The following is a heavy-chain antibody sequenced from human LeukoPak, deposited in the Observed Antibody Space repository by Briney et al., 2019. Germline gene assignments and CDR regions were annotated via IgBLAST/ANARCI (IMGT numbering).Heavy chain of an antibody. V-gene: IGHV4-38-2*01. J-gene: IGHJ6*03. CDR1: GYSISNGYY. CDR2: LYHSDSA. CDR3: ARQHDSYYYYYIDV. Sequence: KPSETLSLTCAVSGYSISNGYYWVWIRQPPGRGLEWIGSLYHSDSAYYNTSLRSRVSMSVDTSKNQFSLTLSFVTAADMAVYYCARQHDSYYYYYIDVWGSGTTVTVSS.